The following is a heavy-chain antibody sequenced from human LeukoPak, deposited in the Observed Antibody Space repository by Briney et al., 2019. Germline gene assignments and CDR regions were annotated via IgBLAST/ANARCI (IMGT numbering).Heavy chain of an antibody. V-gene: IGHV3-15*01. J-gene: IGHJ4*02. D-gene: IGHD3-10*01. CDR1: GFTFSDAW. CDR2: IKSKTDGGTT. Sequence: GGSLRLSCAASGFTFSDAWMSWVRQAPGKGLEWGGRIKSKTDGGTTDYAAPVKGRFTISRDDSKNTLYLQMNSLKTEDTAVYYCTTEVSGSYYSKGYWGQGTLVTVSS. CDR3: TTEVSGSYYSKGY.